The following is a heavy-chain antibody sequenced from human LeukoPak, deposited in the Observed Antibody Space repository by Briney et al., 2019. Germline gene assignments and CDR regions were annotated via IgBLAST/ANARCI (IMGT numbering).Heavy chain of an antibody. CDR2: IWYDGTYK. Sequence: GGPLRPSGEPLGFTSRGIGFPWARKAPGKGREWVAVIWYDGTYKYYADSVKGRFTISRDNSKNTLYLQMNSLRAEDTAVYYCSRDRGGYYFDYWGQGTLVTVSS. CDR1: GFTSRGIG. CDR3: SRDRGGYYFDY. V-gene: IGHV3-33*01. D-gene: IGHD3-16*01. J-gene: IGHJ4*02.